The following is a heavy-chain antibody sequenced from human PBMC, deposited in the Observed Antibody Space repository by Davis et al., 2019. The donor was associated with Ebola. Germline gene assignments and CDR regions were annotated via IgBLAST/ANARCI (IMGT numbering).Heavy chain of an antibody. CDR2: IYYSGST. CDR1: GGSVSSGSYY. D-gene: IGHD2-15*01. J-gene: IGHJ6*02. CDR3: ARHLSNCSGGSCYPPHYYGMDV. Sequence: MPSETLSLTCTVSGGSVSSGSYYWSWIRQPPGKGLEWIGYIYYSGSTNYNPSLKSRVTISVDTSKNQFSLKLSSVTAADTAVYYCARHLSNCSGGSCYPPHYYGMDVWGQGTTVTVSS. V-gene: IGHV4-61*01.